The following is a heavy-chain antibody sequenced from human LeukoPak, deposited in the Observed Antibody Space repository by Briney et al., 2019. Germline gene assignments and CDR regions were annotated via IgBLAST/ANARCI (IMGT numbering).Heavy chain of an antibody. CDR1: GGSISSYY. D-gene: IGHD3-10*01. Sequence: SETLSLTRTLSGGSISSYYWGWIRQPPGKGLEGIGSIYYSGSPYHNPSLKSRVTISVDTSKHQFSLKLGSVTAADTAVYYGAIVEEGRASDYWGQGTLVTVSS. J-gene: IGHJ4*02. CDR3: AIVEEGRASDY. CDR2: IYYSGSP. V-gene: IGHV4-39*07.